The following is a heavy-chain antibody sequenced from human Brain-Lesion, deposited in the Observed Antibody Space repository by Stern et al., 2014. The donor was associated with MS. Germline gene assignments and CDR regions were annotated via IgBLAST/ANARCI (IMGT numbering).Heavy chain of an antibody. CDR3: ATDVVTIFGAPHYGMDV. J-gene: IGHJ6*02. CDR2: FGTEDGET. CDR1: GYTLTELS. Sequence: VQLVESGAEVKKPGASVKVSCKVSGYTLTELSMHWVRQAPGKGLEWMGGFGTEDGETIYAQKSQGRVTMTEDTSTDTAFMELSSLRSEDTAVYYCATDVVTIFGAPHYGMDVWGQGTTVTVSS. V-gene: IGHV1-24*01. D-gene: IGHD3-3*01.